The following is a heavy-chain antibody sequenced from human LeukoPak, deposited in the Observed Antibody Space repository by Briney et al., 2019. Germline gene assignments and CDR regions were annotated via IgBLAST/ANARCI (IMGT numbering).Heavy chain of an antibody. J-gene: IGHJ4*02. V-gene: IGHV3-30*02. CDR3: ANFRIAAAGPHFDY. CDR2: IRYDGSNK. CDR1: GFTFSSYG. D-gene: IGHD6-13*01. Sequence: PGGSLRFSCAASGFTFSSYGMHWVRQAPGKGLEWVAFIRYDGSNKYYADSVKGRFTISRDNSKNTLYLQMNSLRAEDTAVYYCANFRIAAAGPHFDYWGQGTLVTVSS.